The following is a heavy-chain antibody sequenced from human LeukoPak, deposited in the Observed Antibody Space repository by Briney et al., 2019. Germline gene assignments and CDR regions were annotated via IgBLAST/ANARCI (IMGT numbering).Heavy chain of an antibody. CDR3: ARESTALVRVGATTHFDY. CDR2: IWFDGNNK. D-gene: IGHD1-26*01. V-gene: IGHV3-33*01. J-gene: IGHJ4*02. CDR1: GFTFSSYG. Sequence: SGGSLRLSCAASGFTFSSYGMHWVRQAPGKGLEWVAVIWFDGNNKYYADSVKGRFTISRDNSKNTLYLQMNSLRAEDTAVYYCARESTALVRVGATTHFDYWGQGTLVTVSS.